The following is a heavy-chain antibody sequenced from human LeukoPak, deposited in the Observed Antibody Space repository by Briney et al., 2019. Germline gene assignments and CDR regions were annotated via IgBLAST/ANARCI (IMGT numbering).Heavy chain of an antibody. V-gene: IGHV3-53*01. CDR1: GFTVSGNY. J-gene: IGHJ6*03. Sequence: PGGSLRLSCAASGFTVSGNYMSWVRQAPGKGLEWVSVIYSGGSTYYAASVKGRFTISRDNSKNTLYLQMNSLRAEDTAVYYCARDLRGSSSYHYYYYMDVWGKGTTVTVSS. D-gene: IGHD6-6*01. CDR3: ARDLRGSSSYHYYYYMDV. CDR2: IYSGGST.